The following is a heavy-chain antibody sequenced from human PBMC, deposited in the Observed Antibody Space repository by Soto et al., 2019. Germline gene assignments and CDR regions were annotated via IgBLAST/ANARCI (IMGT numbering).Heavy chain of an antibody. D-gene: IGHD3-10*01. CDR1: GFTFSSYG. V-gene: IGHV3-30*18. J-gene: IGHJ6*03. Sequence: GGSLRLSCAASGFTFSSYGMHWVRQAPGKGLEWVAVISYDGSNKYYADSVKGRFTISRDNSKNTLYLQMNSLRAEDTAVYYCAKDDYYGSGRTNYYYYYMDVWGKGTTVTVSS. CDR2: ISYDGSNK. CDR3: AKDDYYGSGRTNYYYYYMDV.